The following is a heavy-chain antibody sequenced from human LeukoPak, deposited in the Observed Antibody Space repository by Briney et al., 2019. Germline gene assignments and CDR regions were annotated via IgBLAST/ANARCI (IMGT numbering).Heavy chain of an antibody. CDR2: ISGSGGST. CDR3: ARAGNWNDLDY. CDR1: GFTFSSYA. V-gene: IGHV3-23*01. J-gene: IGHJ4*02. D-gene: IGHD1-1*01. Sequence: GASLRLSCAASGFTFSSYAMSWVRQAPGKGLEWVSAISGSGGSTYYADSVKGRFTISRDNSKNTLYLQMNSLRAEDTAVYYCARAGNWNDLDYWGQGTLVTVSS.